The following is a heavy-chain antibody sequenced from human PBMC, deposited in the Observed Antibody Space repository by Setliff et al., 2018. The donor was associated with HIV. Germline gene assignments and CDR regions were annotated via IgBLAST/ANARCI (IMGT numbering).Heavy chain of an antibody. V-gene: IGHV1-69*13. J-gene: IGHJ5*02. Sequence: SVKVSCKASGGTFSSYAISWVRQAPGQGLEWMGGIIPIFGTANYAQKFRGRVTITADESTSTAYMELSSLRSEDTAVYYCARSLRGWFDPWGQGTLVTVYS. D-gene: IGHD3-10*01. CDR3: ARSLRGWFDP. CDR1: GGTFSSYA. CDR2: IIPIFGTA.